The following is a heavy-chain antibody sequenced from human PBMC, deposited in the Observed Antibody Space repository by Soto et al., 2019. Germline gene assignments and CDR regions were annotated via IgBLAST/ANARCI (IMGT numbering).Heavy chain of an antibody. J-gene: IGHJ6*04. D-gene: IGHD2-15*01. CDR3: ARLPRGGGYHCYQYSGVDV. CDR1: GVSINSGAYY. CDR2: IYYSGAT. V-gene: IGHV4-39*01. Sequence: QLQLQESGPGLAKPPETRALTCSVSGVSINSGAYYWGWILQPPGKGLEGIGSIYYSGATTYNPALKSRVNLSLDTAKNQFSLTLTSLHAADTAVYSCARLPRGGGYHCYQYSGVDVWGEGTTVFVSS.